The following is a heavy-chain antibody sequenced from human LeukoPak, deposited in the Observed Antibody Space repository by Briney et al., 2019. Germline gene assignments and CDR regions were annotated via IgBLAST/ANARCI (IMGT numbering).Heavy chain of an antibody. CDR1: GGTFSSYA. CDR2: IIPIFGTA. V-gene: IGHV1-69*05. Sequence: ASVKVSCKASGGTFSSYAISWVRQAPGQGLEWMGGIIPIFGTANYAQKFQGRVTITTDESTSTAYMELSSLRSEDTAVYYCARVPGYQEGAFDIWGQGTMVTVSS. CDR3: ARVPGYQEGAFDI. D-gene: IGHD3-9*01. J-gene: IGHJ3*02.